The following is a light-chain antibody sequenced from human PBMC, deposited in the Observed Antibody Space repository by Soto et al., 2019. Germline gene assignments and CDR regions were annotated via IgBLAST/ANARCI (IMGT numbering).Light chain of an antibody. CDR2: KAS. Sequence: DIQMTQSPSTLSASVGDRVTITCRASQTISNWLAWYQQKPGKAPKLLIYKASNLESGVPSRFSGSGSGTDFTLTISSLQPDDFAIYYCQQYNGTFGQGTKVDIK. J-gene: IGKJ1*01. CDR3: QQYNGT. CDR1: QTISNW. V-gene: IGKV1-5*03.